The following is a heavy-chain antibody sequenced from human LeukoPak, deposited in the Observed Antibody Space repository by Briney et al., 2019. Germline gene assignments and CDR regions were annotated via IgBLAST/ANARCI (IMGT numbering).Heavy chain of an antibody. Sequence: ASVKVSCKASGGTFSRYAISWVRQAPGKGLEWMGGYIPMFGTANYAQNFQNRVTITADESTSTFSMEVSSLRPEDTAVYFCAGASSKWELSFWGQGTLVTVSS. CDR1: GGTFSRYA. CDR2: YIPMFGTA. D-gene: IGHD1-26*01. V-gene: IGHV1-69*13. CDR3: AGASSKWELSF. J-gene: IGHJ4*02.